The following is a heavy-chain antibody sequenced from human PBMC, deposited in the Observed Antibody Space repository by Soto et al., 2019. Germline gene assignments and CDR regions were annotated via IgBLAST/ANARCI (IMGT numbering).Heavy chain of an antibody. CDR3: AKDSLLLDDSSGYYDYFDY. D-gene: IGHD3-22*01. V-gene: IGHV3-30*18. CDR1: GFTFSSYG. CDR2: ISYDGSNK. Sequence: PGGSLRLCCAASGFTFSSYGMHWVRQAPGKGLEWVAVISYDGSNKYYADSVKGRFTISRDNSKNTLYLQMNSLRAEDTAVYYCAKDSLLLDDSSGYYDYFDYWGQGTLVTVSS. J-gene: IGHJ4*02.